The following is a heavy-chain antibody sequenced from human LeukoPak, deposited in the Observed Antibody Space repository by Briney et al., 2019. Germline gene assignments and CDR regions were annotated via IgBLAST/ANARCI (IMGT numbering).Heavy chain of an antibody. J-gene: IGHJ6*02. CDR2: INHSGST. V-gene: IGHV4-34*01. Sequence: SETLSFTGAGYGGSFSGYYWSWHRQSPGKGLKWIGEINHSGSTNYNPSLKSRVTMSVDTSKNQFSLKLTSVTAADTAVYYCARPLGQGNEYGMDVWGQGTTVTVSS. CDR3: ARPLGQGNEYGMDV. D-gene: IGHD1-1*01. CDR1: GGSFSGYY.